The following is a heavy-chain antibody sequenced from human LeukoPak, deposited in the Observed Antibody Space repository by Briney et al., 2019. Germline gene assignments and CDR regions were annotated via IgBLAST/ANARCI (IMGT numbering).Heavy chain of an antibody. CDR1: GFTFSSYS. D-gene: IGHD3-3*01. CDR2: ISSSSSYI. CDR3: ARDLQNTIFGVVIRYYMDV. Sequence: PGGSLRLSCAASGFTFSSYSMNWVRQAPGKGLEWVSSISSSSSYIYYADSVKGRFTISRDNAKNSLYLQMNSLGAEDTAVYYCARDLQNTIFGVVIRYYMDVWGKGTTVTVSS. J-gene: IGHJ6*03. V-gene: IGHV3-21*01.